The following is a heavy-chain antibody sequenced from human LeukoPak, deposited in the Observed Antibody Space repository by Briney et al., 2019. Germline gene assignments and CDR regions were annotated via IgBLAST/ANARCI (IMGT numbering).Heavy chain of an antibody. J-gene: IGHJ4*02. CDR2: ISHDGSNI. CDR1: GFTFSIYA. V-gene: IGHV3-30*01. CDR3: AREECSSSSCYTFDH. D-gene: IGHD2-2*02. Sequence: GGSLRLSCAASGFTFSIYAMHWVRQAPGKGLEWVAFISHDGSNIYYEDSVKGRLTISRDNSKNTLYLQMNSLRAEDTAVYYCAREECSSSSCYTFDHWGQGTLVTVSS.